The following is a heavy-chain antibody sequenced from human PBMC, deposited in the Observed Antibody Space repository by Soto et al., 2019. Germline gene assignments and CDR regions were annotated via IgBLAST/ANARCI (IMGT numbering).Heavy chain of an antibody. V-gene: IGHV3-23*01. J-gene: IGHJ4*02. CDR3: AKDSGDFWSGYFIDY. D-gene: IGHD3-3*01. Sequence: GGSLRLSCAASGFTFRSYAMSWVRQAPGKGLEWVSTISGSGGSTYYADSVKGRFTISRDNSKSTLYLQMNSLRAEDTAVYYCAKDSGDFWSGYFIDYWGQGTLVTVSS. CDR2: ISGSGGST. CDR1: GFTFRSYA.